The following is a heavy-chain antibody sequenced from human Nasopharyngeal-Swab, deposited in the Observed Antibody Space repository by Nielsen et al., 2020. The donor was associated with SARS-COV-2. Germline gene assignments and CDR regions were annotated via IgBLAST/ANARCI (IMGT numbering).Heavy chain of an antibody. CDR3: ARDDGQWLNPVYYFDY. V-gene: IGHV3-21*01. Sequence: GESLKIFCAASGFTFSSDSMNWVRQAPGKGLEWVSSISSSSSYIYYADSVKGRFTISRDNAKNSLYLQMNSLRAEDTAVYYCARDDGQWLNPVYYFDYWGQGTLVTVSS. J-gene: IGHJ4*02. D-gene: IGHD6-19*01. CDR1: GFTFSSDS. CDR2: ISSSSSYI.